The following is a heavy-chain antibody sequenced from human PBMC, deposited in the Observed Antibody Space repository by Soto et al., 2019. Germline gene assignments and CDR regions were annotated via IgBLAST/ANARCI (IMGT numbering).Heavy chain of an antibody. V-gene: IGHV3-23*01. CDR2: ISGSGGST. CDR1: GFTFSSYA. D-gene: IGHD2-21*02. J-gene: IGHJ4*02. CDR3: ARGCLAGGGDCYPPDY. Sequence: GGSLRLSCAASGFTFSSYAMSWVRQAPGKGLEWVSAISGSGGSTYYADSVKGRFTISRDNAKNTVYLQMNSLRAEDTAVYYCARGCLAGGGDCYPPDYWGQGTLVTVSS.